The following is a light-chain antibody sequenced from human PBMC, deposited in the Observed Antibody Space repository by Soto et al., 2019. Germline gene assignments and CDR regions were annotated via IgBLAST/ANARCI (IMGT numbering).Light chain of an antibody. V-gene: IGLV2-14*01. CDR1: SSDVGGYNF. J-gene: IGLJ1*01. Sequence: QSLLTQPSSGSGFPGRSITISCPGTSSDVGGYNFVSWYQLYPGKAPKLMIHDVTSRPSGVSNRFSGSKSGTTASLTISGLQAEDEADYYCCSYASSTSYVFGTGTKVTVL. CDR2: DVT. CDR3: CSYASSTSYV.